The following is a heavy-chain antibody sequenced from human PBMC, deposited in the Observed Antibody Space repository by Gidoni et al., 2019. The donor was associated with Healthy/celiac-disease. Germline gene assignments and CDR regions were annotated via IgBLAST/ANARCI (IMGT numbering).Heavy chain of an antibody. J-gene: IGHJ4*02. V-gene: IGHV4-39*07. CDR1: GGSISSSSYY. Sequence: QLQLQESGPGLVKPSETLSLTCPVSGGSISSSSYYWGWIRQPPGKGLEWIGSIYYSGSTYYNPSLKSRVTISVDTSKNQFSLKLSSVTAADTAVYYCARGSRGDFWTRLGYYFDYWGQGTLVTVSS. CDR2: IYYSGST. CDR3: ARGSRGDFWTRLGYYFDY. D-gene: IGHD3-3*01.